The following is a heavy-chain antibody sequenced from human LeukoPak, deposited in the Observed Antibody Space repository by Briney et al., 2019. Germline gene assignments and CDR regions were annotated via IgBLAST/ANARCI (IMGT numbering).Heavy chain of an antibody. Sequence: GRSLRLSCTASGFTFDDYAMHLFRQAPAMLLDLLSGISGSGGSTYYADSVKGRFTISRDNSKNTLYLQMNSLRAEDTAVYYCAKSRVVVPAAFDYWGQGTLVTVSS. CDR3: AKSRVVVPAAFDY. CDR2: ISGSGGST. J-gene: IGHJ4*02. D-gene: IGHD2-2*01. V-gene: IGHV3-23*01. CDR1: GFTFDDYA.